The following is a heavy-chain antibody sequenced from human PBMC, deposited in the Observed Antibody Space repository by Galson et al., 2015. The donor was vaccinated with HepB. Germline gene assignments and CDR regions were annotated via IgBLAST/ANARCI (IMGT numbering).Heavy chain of an antibody. CDR2: ISSSSSYI. CDR3: ARGFPQRNTATYYFDY. D-gene: IGHD5-18*01. V-gene: IGHV3-21*01. J-gene: IGHJ4*02. Sequence: SLRLSCAASGFTFSSYSMNWVRQAPGKGLEWVSSISSSSSYIYYADSVKGRFTVSRDNAKNSLYLQMNSLRAEDTAVYYCARGFPQRNTATYYFDYWGQGTLVTVSS. CDR1: GFTFSSYS.